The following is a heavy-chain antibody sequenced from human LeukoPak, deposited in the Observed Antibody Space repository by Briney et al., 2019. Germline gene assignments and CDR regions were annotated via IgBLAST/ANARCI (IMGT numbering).Heavy chain of an antibody. CDR3: AKDPFPSPLDY. V-gene: IGHV3-48*03. D-gene: IGHD3-16*01. Sequence: GGSLRLSCAASGFTFSSYEMNWVRQAPGKGLEWVSYISSSGSTIYYADSVKGRFTISRDNAKNSLYLQMNSLRAEDTAVYYCAKDPFPSPLDYWGQGTLVTVSS. CDR1: GFTFSSYE. CDR2: ISSSGSTI. J-gene: IGHJ4*02.